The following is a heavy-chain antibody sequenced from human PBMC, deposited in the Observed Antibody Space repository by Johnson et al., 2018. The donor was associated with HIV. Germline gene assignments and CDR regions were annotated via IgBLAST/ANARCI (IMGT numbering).Heavy chain of an antibody. V-gene: IGHV3-7*03. Sequence: VQLVESGGGVVQPGRSLRLSCAASGFTFSSYWMSWVRQAPGKGLEWVANIKQEGSEKTYVDDVKGRFTISRDNAKNSVYLQMNSLRAKDTAMYYCSRHSPRGYSGYDAFDIWGQGTMVTVSS. CDR2: IKQEGSEK. J-gene: IGHJ3*02. CDR1: GFTFSSYW. D-gene: IGHD5-12*01. CDR3: SRHSPRGYSGYDAFDI.